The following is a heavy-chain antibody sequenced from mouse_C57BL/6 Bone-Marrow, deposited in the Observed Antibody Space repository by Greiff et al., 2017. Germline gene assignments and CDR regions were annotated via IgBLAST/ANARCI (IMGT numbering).Heavy chain of an antibody. D-gene: IGHD5-1*01. CDR2: ISSGGSCT. J-gene: IGHJ2*01. CDR1: GFTFSSYG. Sequence: EVQLQQSGGDLVKPGGSLKLSCAASGFTFSSYGMSWVRQTPDKRLEWVATISSGGSCTYYPDSVKGRFTLSRDNAKNTLYLQMSSLKSEDSAMDYCARRGYLLDYWGQGTTLTVAS. V-gene: IGHV5-6*01. CDR3: ARRGYLLDY.